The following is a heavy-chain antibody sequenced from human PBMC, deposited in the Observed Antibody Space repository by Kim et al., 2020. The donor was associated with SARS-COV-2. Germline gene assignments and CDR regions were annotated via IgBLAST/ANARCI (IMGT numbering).Heavy chain of an antibody. Sequence: SETLSLPCTVSGGSISSYYWSWIRQPPGKGLEWIGYIYYSESTNYNPSLKSRVTISVDTSKNQFSLKLSSVTAADTPVYYCARRVYYDSSGYYSLVAFDILGQRAMGTVSS. V-gene: IGHV4-59*01. CDR2: IYYSEST. CDR3: ARRVYYDSSGYYSLVAFDI. D-gene: IGHD3-22*01. CDR1: GGSISSYY. J-gene: IGHJ3*02.